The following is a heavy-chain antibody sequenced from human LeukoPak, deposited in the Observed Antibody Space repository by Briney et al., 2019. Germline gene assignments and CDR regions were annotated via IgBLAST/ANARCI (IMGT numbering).Heavy chain of an antibody. D-gene: IGHD3-10*01. V-gene: IGHV5-51*01. CDR2: IYSCDSDT. CDR3: ARLNYGSGSPFDY. CDR1: GYSFTSYW. Sequence: GESLKISCKGSGYSFTSYWIGWVRQMPGKGLEWRGIIYSCDSDTRYNPSFQGQVTISDNKSISTAFLQWSSLKASDTAMYYCARLNYGSGSPFDYWGQGTLVTVSS. J-gene: IGHJ4*02.